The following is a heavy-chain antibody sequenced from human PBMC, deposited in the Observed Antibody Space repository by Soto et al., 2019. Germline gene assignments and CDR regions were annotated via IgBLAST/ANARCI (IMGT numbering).Heavy chain of an antibody. J-gene: IGHJ3*02. Sequence: QLHLVQSGAVVKKPGASVTVSCSASGYPVTAYYMHWVRQAPGRGLEWMGGINPATGAAKYTQTFQGRVTMTRDPSTSTVFMELRGLTSEDTAVFYWARGGGVGVAGSAAFEMWGQGTLVTVSS. CDR2: INPATGAA. D-gene: IGHD3-3*01. CDR1: GYPVTAYY. V-gene: IGHV1-2*02. CDR3: ARGGGVGVAGSAAFEM.